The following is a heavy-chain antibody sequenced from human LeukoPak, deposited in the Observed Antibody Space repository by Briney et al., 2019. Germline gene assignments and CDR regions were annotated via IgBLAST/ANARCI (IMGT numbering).Heavy chain of an antibody. Sequence: EASVKASCKASGYTFASFGISWVRQAPGQGLEWMGWISAYNGNTNYAQNFQDRVTMTTDTSTSTAYMELRSLRSDDTAVYYCARDIVMVVGSFYYGMDFWGQGTTVTVS. D-gene: IGHD2-15*01. J-gene: IGHJ6*02. V-gene: IGHV1-18*01. CDR1: GYTFASFG. CDR3: ARDIVMVVGSFYYGMDF. CDR2: ISAYNGNT.